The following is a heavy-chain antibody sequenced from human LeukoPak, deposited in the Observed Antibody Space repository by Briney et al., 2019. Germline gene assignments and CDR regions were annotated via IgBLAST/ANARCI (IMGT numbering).Heavy chain of an antibody. V-gene: IGHV3-23*01. CDR3: AKDFQFTPPLLGFDY. J-gene: IGHJ4*02. Sequence: GGSLRLSCAASGFTFSSYAMSWVRQAPGKGLEWVAAIRGSGGSTYYADSVKGRFTISRDNSKNTLYLQMNSLRAEDTAVYYCAKDFQFTPPLLGFDYWGQGTLVTVSS. D-gene: IGHD3-16*01. CDR1: GFTFSSYA. CDR2: IRGSGGST.